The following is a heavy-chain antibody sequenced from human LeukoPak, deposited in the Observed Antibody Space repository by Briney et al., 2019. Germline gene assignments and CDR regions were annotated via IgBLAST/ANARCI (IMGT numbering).Heavy chain of an antibody. V-gene: IGHV4-39*01. J-gene: IGHJ4*02. Sequence: SETLPLTCTVWGGHISSTRYFWGWIRQPPGKVLEWIGGIYYSGRTYDNPSLKSRVTISVDTSKNLFSLKLSSVTAADTAVYYCARLLYDSSGYYYFDYWGQGTLVTVSS. CDR3: ARLLYDSSGYYYFDY. D-gene: IGHD3-22*01. CDR1: GGHISSTRYF. CDR2: IYYSGRT.